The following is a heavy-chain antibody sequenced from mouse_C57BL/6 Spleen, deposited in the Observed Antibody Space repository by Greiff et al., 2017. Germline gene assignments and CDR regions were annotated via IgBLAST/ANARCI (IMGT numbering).Heavy chain of an antibody. CDR3: ARSYDYYDHFDY. CDR2: INPGSGGT. D-gene: IGHD1-1*01. J-gene: IGHJ2*01. CDR1: GYAFTNYL. Sequence: QVQLQQSGAELVRPGTSVKVSCKASGYAFTNYLIEWVKQRPGQGLEWIGVINPGSGGTNYNEKFKGKATLTADKSSSTAYMQLSSLTSEDAAVYFCARSYDYYDHFDYGGQGTTLTVSS. V-gene: IGHV1-54*01.